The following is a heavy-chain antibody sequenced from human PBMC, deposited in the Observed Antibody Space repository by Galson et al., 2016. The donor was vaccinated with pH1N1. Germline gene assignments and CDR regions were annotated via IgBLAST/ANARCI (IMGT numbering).Heavy chain of an antibody. J-gene: IGHJ3*01. CDR2: IDWDDDK. CDR3: AHREVMITNAFDV. D-gene: IGHD3-16*01. V-gene: IGHV2-70*11. CDR1: GFSLSTSGMC. Sequence: PALVKPTQTLTLTCTFSGFSLSTSGMCVSWIRQPPGKALEWLARIDWDDDKYYSTSLKTRLTISKDTSKNQVVLTMTNMDPVDTATYYCAHREVMITNAFDVWGPGTMVTVSS.